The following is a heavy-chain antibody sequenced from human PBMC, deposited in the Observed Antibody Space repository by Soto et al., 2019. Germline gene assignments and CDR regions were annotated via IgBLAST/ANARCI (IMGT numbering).Heavy chain of an antibody. CDR2: ISGSGGST. V-gene: IGHV3-23*01. D-gene: IGHD3-10*01. J-gene: IGHJ4*02. CDR3: AKYPLPDGSGSYGH. Sequence: GGSLRLSCAASGFTFSSYAMSWVRQAPGKGLEWVSAISGSGGSTYYADSVKGRFTISRDNSKNTLYLQMNSLRAEETAVYYCAKYPLPDGSGSYGHWGQGTLVTVSS. CDR1: GFTFSSYA.